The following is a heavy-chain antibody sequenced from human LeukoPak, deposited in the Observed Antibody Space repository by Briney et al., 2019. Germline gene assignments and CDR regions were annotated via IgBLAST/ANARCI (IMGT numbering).Heavy chain of an antibody. CDR3: ARFGAAYYYDSSGQYYFDY. D-gene: IGHD3-22*01. V-gene: IGHV1-18*01. J-gene: IGHJ4*02. CDR1: GYTFTSYG. Sequence: GASVKVSCKASGYTFTSYGISWVRQAPGQGLEWMGWISAYNGNTNYAQKLQGRVTMTTDTSTSTAYMELRSLRSDDTAVYYCARFGAAYYYDSSGQYYFDYWGQGTLVTVSS. CDR2: ISAYNGNT.